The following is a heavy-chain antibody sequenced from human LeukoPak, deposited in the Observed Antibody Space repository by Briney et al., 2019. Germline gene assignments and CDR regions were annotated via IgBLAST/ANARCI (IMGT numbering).Heavy chain of an antibody. J-gene: IGHJ4*02. CDR3: ARGKEMPKTSGYYSFDY. CDR1: TGSINTYF. Sequence: PSETLSLTCTVSTGSINTYFWHWVRQPAGKGLEWMGRISDSGRTYYNPSLESRVTISLDTTNNQLSQKVTSVTAADTAVYYCARGKEMPKTSGYYSFDYWGQGTLVSVPS. D-gene: IGHD3-9*01. CDR2: ISDSGRT. V-gene: IGHV4-4*07.